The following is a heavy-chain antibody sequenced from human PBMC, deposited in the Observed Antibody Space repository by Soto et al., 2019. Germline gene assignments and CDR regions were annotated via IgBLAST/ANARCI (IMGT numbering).Heavy chain of an antibody. CDR1: GFTFSSYW. Sequence: GGSLRLSCAASGFTFSSYWMHWVRQAPGKGLVWVSRINSDGSSTSYADSVEGRFTISRDNAKNTLYLQMNSLRAEDTAVYYCAREGYSSGYYYYYGMDVWGQGTTVTVSS. CDR3: AREGYSSGYYYYYGMDV. V-gene: IGHV3-74*01. CDR2: INSDGSST. D-gene: IGHD6-19*01. J-gene: IGHJ6*02.